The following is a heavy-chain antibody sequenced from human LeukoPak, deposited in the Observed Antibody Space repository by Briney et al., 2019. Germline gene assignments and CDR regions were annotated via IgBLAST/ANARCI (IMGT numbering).Heavy chain of an antibody. D-gene: IGHD1-26*01. CDR2: ISSSGSTI. J-gene: IGHJ4*02. CDR3: ARRRDSGSLQHFDY. V-gene: IGHV3-11*01. Sequence: GRSLRLSCAASGFTFSDYYMSWIRQAPGKGLEWVSYISSSGSTIYYADSVKGRFTISRDNAKNSLYLQMNSLRAEDTAVYYCARRRDSGSLQHFDYWGQGTLVTVSS. CDR1: GFTFSDYY.